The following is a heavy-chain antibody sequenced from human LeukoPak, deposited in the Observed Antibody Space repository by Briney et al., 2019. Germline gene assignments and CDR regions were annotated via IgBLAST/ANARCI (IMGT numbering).Heavy chain of an antibody. CDR2: MYTSGNT. Sequence: SETLSLTCTVSGASISSNYWSWIRQPAGKGLEWIGRMYTSGNTHYSPSLKSRVTMSVDTSRNQFSLNLTSATAADTAVYYCANGANSGSYFEDWGQGTLVTVSS. J-gene: IGHJ4*02. CDR1: GASISSNY. CDR3: ANGANSGSYFED. V-gene: IGHV4-4*07. D-gene: IGHD1-26*01.